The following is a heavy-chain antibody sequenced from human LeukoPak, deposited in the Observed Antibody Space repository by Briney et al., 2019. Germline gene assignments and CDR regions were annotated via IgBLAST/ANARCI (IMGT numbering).Heavy chain of an antibody. J-gene: IGHJ3*02. CDR2: ISAYNGNT. CDR3: ARDLQLGGGYSYGFVAFDI. D-gene: IGHD5-18*01. Sequence: GASVKVSCKASGNTFTSYGISWVRQAPGRGLEWMGWISAYNGNTNYAQKLQGRVTMTTDTSTSTAYMELRSLRSDDTAVYYCARDLQLGGGYSYGFVAFDIWGQGTMVTVSS. V-gene: IGHV1-18*01. CDR1: GNTFTSYG.